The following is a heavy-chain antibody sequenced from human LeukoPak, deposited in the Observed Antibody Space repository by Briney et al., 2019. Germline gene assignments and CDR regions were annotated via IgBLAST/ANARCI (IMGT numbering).Heavy chain of an antibody. CDR3: VRDDRGIAVGSRDH. CDR2: INTDGTEK. D-gene: IGHD6-19*01. J-gene: IGHJ4*02. V-gene: IGHV3-7*03. Sequence: GGSLRLSCAASGFSFSNHWMIWVRQAPGKGLEWVATINTDGTEKRYVDSVKGRFTISRDNGKNSLYLQMSSLRAEDTAVYYCVRDDRGIAVGSRDHGAQGTLVTVSS. CDR1: GFSFSNHW.